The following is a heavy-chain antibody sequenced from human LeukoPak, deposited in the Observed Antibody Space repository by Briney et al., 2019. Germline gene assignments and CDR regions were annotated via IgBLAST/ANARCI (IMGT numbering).Heavy chain of an antibody. J-gene: IGHJ4*02. D-gene: IGHD6-6*01. CDR1: GFTFSTYG. CDR3: AKDRSIAANNFDY. Sequence: GGSLRLSCAASGFTFSTYGMHWVRQAPGKGVEWVAIISYDGSSKHYVDTVKGRFNISRDNSKNTLYLQMNSLRAEDTAVYYCAKDRSIAANNFDYWGQGILVTVSS. V-gene: IGHV3-30*18. CDR2: ISYDGSSK.